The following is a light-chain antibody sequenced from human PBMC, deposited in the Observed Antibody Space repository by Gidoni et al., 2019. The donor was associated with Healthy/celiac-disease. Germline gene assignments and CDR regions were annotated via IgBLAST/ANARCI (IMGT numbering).Light chain of an antibody. J-gene: IGKJ1*01. V-gene: IGKV3-20*01. CDR3: QQYGSSRWT. CDR2: GAS. CDR1: QSVSSSY. Sequence: EIVLTQSPGTLSLSPGERATLSCRASQSVSSSYLAWYQQKPGQAPRLLIYGASSRATGIPARFSGSGSGTDFTLTIRRLDPEDFAVYYCQQYGSSRWTFGQGTKVEI.